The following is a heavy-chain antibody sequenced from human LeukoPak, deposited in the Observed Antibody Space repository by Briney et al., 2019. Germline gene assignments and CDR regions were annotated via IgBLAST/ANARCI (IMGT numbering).Heavy chain of an antibody. V-gene: IGHV1-69*04. D-gene: IGHD2-21*01. CDR3: AMLGVIPD. Sequence: GSSVKVSCKASGGTFTKYAISWVREAPGQGLEWMGRFIPVHDTANYAHKFQGRVILTADKSTSTAYMELTSLRSEDTAVYYCAMLGVIPDWGQGTLITVSS. J-gene: IGHJ1*01. CDR1: GGTFTKYA. CDR2: FIPVHDTA.